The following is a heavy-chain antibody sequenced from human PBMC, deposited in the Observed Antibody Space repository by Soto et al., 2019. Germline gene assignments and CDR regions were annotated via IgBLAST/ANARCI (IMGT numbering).Heavy chain of an antibody. CDR3: AKVRSTTIFDVVSLFDY. V-gene: IGHV3-23*01. CDR1: EVTSGGVA. CDR2: ISGSGGTT. J-gene: IGHJ4*02. Sequence: RVSCRATEVTSGGVAGSCIRQARGKGLECVSTISGSGGTTYYADSVKGRFTISRDNSKNTLYLQMNSLRAEDTAVYYCAKVRSTTIFDVVSLFDYWGQGTLVTVPS. D-gene: IGHD3-3*01.